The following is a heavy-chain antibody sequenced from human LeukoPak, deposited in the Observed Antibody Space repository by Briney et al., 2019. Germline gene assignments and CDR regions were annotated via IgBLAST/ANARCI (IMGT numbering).Heavy chain of an antibody. J-gene: IGHJ4*02. Sequence: SETLSLTCTLSGGTVTSSTYFWGWIRQPPGKGLEWIGSISYSGATYYNPSLKSRVSMSVHTSKNQFSLKLSSVTAADTAVYYCARDREYYYDSSGPRIGYYFDYWGQGTLVTVSS. CDR3: ARDREYYYDSSGPRIGYYFDY. V-gene: IGHV4-39*07. CDR1: GGTVTSSTYF. CDR2: ISYSGAT. D-gene: IGHD3-22*01.